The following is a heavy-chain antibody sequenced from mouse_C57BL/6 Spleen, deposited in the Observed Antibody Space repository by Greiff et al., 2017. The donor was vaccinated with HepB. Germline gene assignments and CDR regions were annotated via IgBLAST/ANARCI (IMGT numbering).Heavy chain of an antibody. J-gene: IGHJ2*01. D-gene: IGHD2-4*01. CDR3: ARTTMITTRYFDY. CDR2: ISSGSSTI. Sequence: EVKLMESGGGLVKPGGSLKLSCAASGFTFSDYGMHWVRQAPEKGLEWVAYISSGSSTIYYADTVKGRFTISRDNAKNTLFLQMTRLRSEDTAMYYCARTTMITTRYFDYWGQGTTLTVSS. V-gene: IGHV5-17*01. CDR1: GFTFSDYG.